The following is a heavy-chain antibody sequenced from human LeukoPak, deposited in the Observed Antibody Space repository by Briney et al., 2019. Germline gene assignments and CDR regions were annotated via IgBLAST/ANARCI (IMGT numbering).Heavy chain of an antibody. CDR1: GGSFSSYY. V-gene: IGHV4-59*01. D-gene: IGHD2-15*01. Sequence: PSETLSLTCTVSGGSFSSYYWSWIRQPPGKGLEWIGYIYYSGSTDYNPSLKSRVTISVDTSKNQFSLKLTSVTAADTAVYYCAREVAGCSGGSCYSTIDYWGQGTLVTVSS. J-gene: IGHJ4*02. CDR3: AREVAGCSGGSCYSTIDY. CDR2: IYYSGST.